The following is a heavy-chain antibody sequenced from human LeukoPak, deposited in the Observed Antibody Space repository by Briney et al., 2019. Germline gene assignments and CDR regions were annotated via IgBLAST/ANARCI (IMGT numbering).Heavy chain of an antibody. CDR3: VKARYFDWELNFDY. J-gene: IGHJ4*02. V-gene: IGHV3-21*04. D-gene: IGHD3-9*01. Sequence: GGSLRLSCAASGFTFSSYSMNWVRQAPGKGLEWVSSISSSSSYIYYADSVKGRFTISRDNAKNSLYLQMNNLRGEDTAVYYCVKARYFDWELNFDYWAREPWSPSPQ. CDR1: GFTFSSYS. CDR2: ISSSSSYI.